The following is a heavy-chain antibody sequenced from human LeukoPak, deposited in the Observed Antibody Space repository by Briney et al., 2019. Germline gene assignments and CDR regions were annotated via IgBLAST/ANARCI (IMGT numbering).Heavy chain of an antibody. CDR1: EFTFRSYG. D-gene: IGHD2-2*01. Sequence: PGRSLRLSCAASEFTFRSYGMHWVRQAPGKGLEWMAGISYDATNKYYADSVKGRFTISRDNAKNSLYLQMNSLRAEDTAVYYCARDLLGYCSSTSCYPAFDIWGQGTMVTVSS. CDR3: ARDLLGYCSSTSCYPAFDI. V-gene: IGHV3-30*03. J-gene: IGHJ3*02. CDR2: ISYDATNK.